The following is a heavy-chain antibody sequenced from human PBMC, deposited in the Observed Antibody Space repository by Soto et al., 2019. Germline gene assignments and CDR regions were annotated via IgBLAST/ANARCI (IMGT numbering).Heavy chain of an antibody. D-gene: IGHD3-9*01. Sequence: SETLSLTCTVSGASVSSSTYYWGWIRQPPGKGLEWIGNVYNSGNTYYNPSLKSRVTISLDKSRSQFSLKLNSVTAADSAVYFCARLEGLATISYYFDFWGPGALVTVSS. CDR2: VYNSGNT. V-gene: IGHV4-39*01. CDR1: GASVSSSTYY. CDR3: ARLEGLATISYYFDF. J-gene: IGHJ4*02.